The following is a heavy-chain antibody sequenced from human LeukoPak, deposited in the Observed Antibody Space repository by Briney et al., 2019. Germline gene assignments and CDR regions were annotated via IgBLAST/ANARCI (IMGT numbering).Heavy chain of an antibody. CDR3: ARSRSGSFDI. V-gene: IGHV3-74*01. Sequence: GGSLRLSCAASGFTFSSFWMHWVRQAPEKGLVWVSCVFGDGMTTTYADSVRGRFTISRDNAKNTLYLQMNSLRAEDTAVYYCARSRSGSFDIWGQGTMVTVSS. CDR2: VFGDGMTT. D-gene: IGHD3-3*01. CDR1: GFTFSSFW. J-gene: IGHJ3*02.